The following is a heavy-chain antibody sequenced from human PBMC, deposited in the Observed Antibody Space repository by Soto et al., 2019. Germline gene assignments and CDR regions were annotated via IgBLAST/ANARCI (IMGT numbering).Heavy chain of an antibody. CDR3: AADYLRHNSLNGYYYSYGMDV. J-gene: IGHJ6*02. CDR2: IGTNGADK. CDR1: GITFSTYA. V-gene: IGHV3-23*01. D-gene: IGHD4-17*01. Sequence: EVQLLESGGGFVQPGGSLRLSCAASGITFSTYAMSWVRRAPGKGLEWVSTIGTNGADKQYADFVKGRFTVSRDRSDGTLSLQMNSLRADDTAVYYCAADYLRHNSLNGYYYSYGMDVWGQGTTVTVSS.